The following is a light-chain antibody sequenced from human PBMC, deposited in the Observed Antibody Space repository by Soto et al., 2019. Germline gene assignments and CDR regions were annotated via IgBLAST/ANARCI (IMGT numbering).Light chain of an antibody. Sequence: QSVLTQPPSVSAAPGQKVTISCSGSSSNIGNNYVSWYQQLPGTAPKLLIYDNNKRPSGIPDRLSGSKSGTSATLGITGLQAGDEADYYCGTWDNSLSAYVVFGGGTQLTVL. CDR2: DNN. CDR3: GTWDNSLSAYVV. V-gene: IGLV1-51*01. J-gene: IGLJ2*01. CDR1: SSNIGNNY.